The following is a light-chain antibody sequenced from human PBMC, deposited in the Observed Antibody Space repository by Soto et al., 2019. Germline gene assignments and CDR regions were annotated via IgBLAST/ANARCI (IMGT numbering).Light chain of an antibody. CDR3: NLYTSTSTRWV. CDR2: EVS. Sequence: QSVLTQPPSVSGSPGQSVTISCTGTSSDVGSYNRVSWYHQPPGTAPKLMIYEVSNRPSGVPDRFSGSKSGNTASLTISGLQPEDEGDYYCNLYTSTSTRWVFGGGTKLTVL. V-gene: IGLV2-18*01. CDR1: SSDVGSYNR. J-gene: IGLJ3*02.